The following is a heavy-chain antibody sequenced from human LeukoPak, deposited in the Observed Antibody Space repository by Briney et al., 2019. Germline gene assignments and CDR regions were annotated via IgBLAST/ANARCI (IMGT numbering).Heavy chain of an antibody. CDR3: ARGGLRYLDWLVRYYYYMDV. CDR1: GYSISSGYY. Sequence: SETLSLTCAVSGYSISSGYYWGWIRQPPGKGLEWIGEINHSGSTNYNPSLKSRVTISVDTSKNQFSLKLSSVTAADTAVYYCARGGLRYLDWLVRYYYYMDVWGKGTTVTVSS. V-gene: IGHV4-38-2*01. D-gene: IGHD3-9*01. CDR2: INHSGST. J-gene: IGHJ6*03.